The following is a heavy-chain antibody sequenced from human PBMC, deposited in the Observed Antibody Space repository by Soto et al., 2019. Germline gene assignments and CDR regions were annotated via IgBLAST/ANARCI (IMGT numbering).Heavy chain of an antibody. V-gene: IGHV1-2*02. CDR3: ARDRSRVVVPAASIGMDV. CDR1: GYTFTGYY. D-gene: IGHD2-2*01. CDR2: INPNSGGT. Sequence: ASVKVSCKASGYTFTGYYMHWVRQAPGQGLEWMGWINPNSGGTNYAQKFQGRVTMTRDTSISTAYMELSRLRSDDTAVYYCARDRSRVVVPAASIGMDVWGQGTTVTVSS. J-gene: IGHJ6*02.